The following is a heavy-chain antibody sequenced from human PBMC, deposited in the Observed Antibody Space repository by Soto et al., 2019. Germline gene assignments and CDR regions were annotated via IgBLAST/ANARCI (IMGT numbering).Heavy chain of an antibody. J-gene: IGHJ4*02. Sequence: GGSLRLSCAASGFTFSSYGMHWVRQAPGKGLEWVAVISYDGSNKYYADSVKGRFTISRDNSKNTLYLQMNSLRAEDTAVYYCAKDRDYVEDYWGQGTLVTVSS. CDR1: GFTFSSYG. CDR2: ISYDGSNK. D-gene: IGHD4-17*01. CDR3: AKDRDYVEDY. V-gene: IGHV3-30*18.